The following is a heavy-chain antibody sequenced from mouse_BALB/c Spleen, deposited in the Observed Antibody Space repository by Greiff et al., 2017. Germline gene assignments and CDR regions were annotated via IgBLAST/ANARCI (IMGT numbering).Heavy chain of an antibody. CDR1: GYTFTDYA. CDR3: AREGYGNYDY. Sequence: VQLQQSGPELVRPGVSVKISCKGSGYTFTDYAMHWVKQSHAKSLEWIGVISTYYGNTNYNQKFKGKATMTVDKSSSTAYMELARLTSEDSAIYYCAREGYGNYDYWGQGTTLTVSS. J-gene: IGHJ2*01. CDR2: ISTYYGNT. D-gene: IGHD2-1*01. V-gene: IGHV1-67*01.